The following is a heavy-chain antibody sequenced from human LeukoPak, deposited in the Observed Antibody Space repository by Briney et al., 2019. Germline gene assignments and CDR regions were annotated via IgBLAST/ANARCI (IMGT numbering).Heavy chain of an antibody. J-gene: IGHJ4*02. Sequence: ASVKVSCKASGYTFTGYYIHWVRQAPGQGLEWMGRINPNSGGTNYAQKFQGRVTMTRDTSISTAYMELSRLRSDDTAVYYCARCRNYYASQFPDYWGQGTLVTVSS. CDR1: GYTFTGYY. CDR3: ARCRNYYASQFPDY. CDR2: INPNSGGT. V-gene: IGHV1-2*06. D-gene: IGHD3-22*01.